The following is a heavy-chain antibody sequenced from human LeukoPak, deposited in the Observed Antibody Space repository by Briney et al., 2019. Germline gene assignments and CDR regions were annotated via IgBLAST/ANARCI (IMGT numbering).Heavy chain of an antibody. V-gene: IGHV4-59*01. CDR1: GGSFSGYY. CDR2: IYYSGST. D-gene: IGHD5-12*01. Sequence: NPSETLSLTCAVYGGSFSGYYWSWIRQPPGKGLEWIGYIYYSGSTNYNPSLKSRVTISVDTSKNQFSLKLSSVTAADTAVYYCARVLSIVATVERWFDPWGQGTLVTVSS. J-gene: IGHJ5*02. CDR3: ARVLSIVATVERWFDP.